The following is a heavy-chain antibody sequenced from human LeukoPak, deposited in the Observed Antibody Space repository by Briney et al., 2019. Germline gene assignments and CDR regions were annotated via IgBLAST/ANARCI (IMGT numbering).Heavy chain of an antibody. CDR3: LRRQALRGRHRAFDP. CDR2: IIPMFGTA. CDR1: GGTFSNYA. Sequence: SVKVPCKASGGTFSNYAISWVRQAPGQGLEWLGGIIPMFGTAKYAQKFQGRVTITTDESTTTAYMELISLGFEDTAVYYCLRRQALRGRHRAFDPWGQGTLVTVTS. J-gene: IGHJ5*02. D-gene: IGHD6-25*01. V-gene: IGHV1-69*05.